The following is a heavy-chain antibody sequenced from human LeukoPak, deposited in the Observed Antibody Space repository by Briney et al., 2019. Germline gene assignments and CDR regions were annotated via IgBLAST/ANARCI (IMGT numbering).Heavy chain of an antibody. J-gene: IGHJ4*02. V-gene: IGHV1-46*01. CDR1: GYTFTSYY. CDR3: ARDGVAGTYYFDY. CDR2: INPSGGST. Sequence: ASVKVSCKASGYTFTSYYMHWVRQAPGQGLEWMGIINPSGGSTSYAQKFQGRVTMTRDTSTTTVYMELSSLRSEDTAVYFCARDGVAGTYYFDYWGQGTLVTVSS. D-gene: IGHD6-19*01.